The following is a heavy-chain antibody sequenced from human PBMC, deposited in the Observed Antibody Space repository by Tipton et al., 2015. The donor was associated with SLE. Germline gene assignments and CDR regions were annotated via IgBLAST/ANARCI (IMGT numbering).Heavy chain of an antibody. CDR3: ARDPVIGENYYGMDV. V-gene: IGHV4-59*11. D-gene: IGHD2-21*01. Sequence: GSLRLSCTVSGASISSHQWSWIRQSPREGLEWIGYIYDRGTTNYNPSVMNRVVVSMDTSKNQFSLKLSSVTAADTAVYYCARDPVIGENYYGMDVWGQGTTVTVS. CDR2: IYDRGTT. J-gene: IGHJ6*02. CDR1: GASISSHQ.